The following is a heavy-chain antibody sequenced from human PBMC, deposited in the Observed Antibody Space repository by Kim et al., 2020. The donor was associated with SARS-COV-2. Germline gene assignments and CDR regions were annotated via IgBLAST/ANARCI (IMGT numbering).Heavy chain of an antibody. J-gene: IGHJ4*02. CDR1: GFTFSSYG. V-gene: IGHV3-33*05. Sequence: GGSLRLSCAASGFTFSSYGMHWVRQAPGKGLEWVAVISYDGSNTYYADSVKGRFTISRDNSKNTLYLQMNSLRAEDTAVYYCARAGPLYYFDYWGQGTLVTVSS. CDR2: ISYDGSNT. CDR3: ARAGPLYYFDY.